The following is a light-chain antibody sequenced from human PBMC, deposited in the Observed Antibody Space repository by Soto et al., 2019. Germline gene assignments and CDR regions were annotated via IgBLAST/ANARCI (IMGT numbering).Light chain of an antibody. J-gene: IGKJ4*01. CDR1: QSVNSN. CDR3: QQYNNWPPLT. CDR2: GAS. Sequence: DIVMTQSPATLSVSPGERATLSCRASQSVNSNLAWYQHKPGLAPRLLIYGASTRATGIPARFSGSGSGTEFTLVISSLQSEDFAVYYCQQYNNWPPLTFGGGTKVEIK. V-gene: IGKV3-15*01.